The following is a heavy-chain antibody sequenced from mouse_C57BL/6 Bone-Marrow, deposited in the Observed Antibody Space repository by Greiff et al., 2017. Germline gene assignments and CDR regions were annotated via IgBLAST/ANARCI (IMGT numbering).Heavy chain of an antibody. CDR2: ISGGGGNT. CDR3: SRQVTTVLATKYFDV. D-gene: IGHD1-1*01. CDR1: GFTFSSYT. V-gene: IGHV5-9*01. Sequence: EVKLVESGGGLVKPGGSLKLSCAASGFTFSSYTMSWVRQTPETRLQWVAAISGGGGNTYYPDSVKGRFTISRDNDKNILYLQMSRLRSEETALYYCSRQVTTVLATKYFDVWGTGTTVTVSS. J-gene: IGHJ1*03.